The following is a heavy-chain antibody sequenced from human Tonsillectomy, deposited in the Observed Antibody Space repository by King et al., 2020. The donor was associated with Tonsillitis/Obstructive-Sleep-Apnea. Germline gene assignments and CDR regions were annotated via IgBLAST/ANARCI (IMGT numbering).Heavy chain of an antibody. J-gene: IGHJ4*02. D-gene: IGHD3-16*01. V-gene: IGHV3-30*18. CDR3: AKGGEAFDY. CDR1: GFTFSSYG. CDR2: ISYDGSNK. Sequence: VQLVESGGGEVQPGRSLRLSCAVSGFTFSSYGMHWVRQAPGKGLEWVAVISYDGSNKYYADSVKGRFTISRDNSKNTLYLQMNSLRAGDTAVYYCAKGGEAFDYWGQGTLVTVSS.